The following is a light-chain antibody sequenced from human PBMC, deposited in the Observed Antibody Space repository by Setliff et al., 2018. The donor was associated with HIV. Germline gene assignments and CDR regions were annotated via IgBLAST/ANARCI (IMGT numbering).Light chain of an antibody. Sequence: ALAQPPSASGSLGQSVTISCTGTSSDVGLYNFVSWYQQHPGKAPKPMIFDVNKRPSGVPDRFSGSKSDNTASLTVSGLQTEDEADYYCCSFAGTNTLGVFGTGTKVTVL. V-gene: IGLV2-8*01. CDR1: SSDVGLYNF. J-gene: IGLJ1*01. CDR3: CSFAGTNTLGV. CDR2: DVN.